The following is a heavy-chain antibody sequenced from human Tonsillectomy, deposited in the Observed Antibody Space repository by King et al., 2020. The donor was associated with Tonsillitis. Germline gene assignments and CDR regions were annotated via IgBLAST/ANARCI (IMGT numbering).Heavy chain of an antibody. CDR3: AGAGGGWYDAFDI. J-gene: IGHJ3*02. Sequence: VQLVESGGGVVKPGGSLRLSCAASGFTFSYYYMSWIRQAPGKGLDGVSYISSSRTYKNHADSVKGRFTISRDNAENSLYLHMNSLRAEDTAVYYCAGAGGGWYDAFDIWGQGTMVTVSS. V-gene: IGHV3-11*05. CDR1: GFTFSYYY. CDR2: ISSSRTYK. D-gene: IGHD6-19*01.